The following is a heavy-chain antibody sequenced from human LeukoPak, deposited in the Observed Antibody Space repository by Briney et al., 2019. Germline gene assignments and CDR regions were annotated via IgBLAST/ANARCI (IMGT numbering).Heavy chain of an antibody. CDR2: ISSSSSYI. D-gene: IGHD1-26*01. J-gene: IGHJ4*02. V-gene: IGHV3-21*01. CDR1: GFTFSSYS. Sequence: PGGSLRLSCAASGFTFSSYSMNWVCQAPGKGLEWVSSISSSSSYIYYADSVTGRFTISRDNANNSLYLQMNSLRAEDTAVYYCARDSKGATRPFDYWGQGTLVTVSS. CDR3: ARDSKGATRPFDY.